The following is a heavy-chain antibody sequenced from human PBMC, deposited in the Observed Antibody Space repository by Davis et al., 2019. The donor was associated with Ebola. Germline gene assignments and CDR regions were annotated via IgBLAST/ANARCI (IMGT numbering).Heavy chain of an antibody. J-gene: IGHJ4*02. CDR1: GYTFTSYG. CDR2: IIPIFGTA. V-gene: IGHV1-69*13. CDR3: ALGGSQRDKGFDY. Sequence: SVQVSCKASGYTFTSYGISWVRQAPGQGLEWMGGIIPIFGTANYAQKFQGRVTITADESTSTAYMELSSLRSEDTAVYYCALGGSQRDKGFDYWGQGTLVTVSS. D-gene: IGHD3-10*01.